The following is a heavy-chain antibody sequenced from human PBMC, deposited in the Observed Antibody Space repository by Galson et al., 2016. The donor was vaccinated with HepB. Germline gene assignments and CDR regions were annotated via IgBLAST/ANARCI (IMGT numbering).Heavy chain of an antibody. D-gene: IGHD3-22*01. J-gene: IGHJ3*01. V-gene: IGHV4-59*11. Sequence: SETLSLTCTVSGGSIKSHYWSWIRQPPGKGLEWIGYIYHSGRTNSKPSLKSPVTISIDTSKNQFSLTLNSVTAADTAAYYCARDSYFDSSGYFYDVFDSWGQGTMVTVSS. CDR1: GGSIKSHY. CDR2: IYHSGRT. CDR3: ARDSYFDSSGYFYDVFDS.